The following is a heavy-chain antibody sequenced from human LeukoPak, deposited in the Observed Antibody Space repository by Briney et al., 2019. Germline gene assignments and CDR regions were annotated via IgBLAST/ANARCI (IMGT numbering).Heavy chain of an antibody. D-gene: IGHD5-12*01. CDR1: GYTFTSYD. J-gene: IGHJ4*02. CDR2: MNPNSGNT. CDR3: ARDPGYSGYDYFDY. V-gene: IGHV1-8*01. Sequence: ASVKVSCKASGYTFTSYDINWVRQATGQGLEWMGWMNPNSGNTGYAQKFQGRVTMTRNTSISTAYMELSRLRSDDTAVYYCARDPGYSGYDYFDYWGQGTLVTVSS.